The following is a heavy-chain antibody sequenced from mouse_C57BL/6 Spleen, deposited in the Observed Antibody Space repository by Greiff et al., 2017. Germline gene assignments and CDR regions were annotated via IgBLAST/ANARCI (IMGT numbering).Heavy chain of an antibody. V-gene: IGHV1-78*01. CDR2: IYPRDGST. J-gene: IGHJ2*01. CDR1: GYTFTDHT. Sequence: QVQLQQSDAELVKPGASVTISCKVSGYTFTDHTIHWMKQRPEQGLEWIGYIYPRDGSTKYNEKFKGKATLAADKSSSTAYMQLNSLTSEDSAVYFCARNYYGSSLYYFDYWGQGTTLTVSS. CDR3: ARNYYGSSLYYFDY. D-gene: IGHD1-1*01.